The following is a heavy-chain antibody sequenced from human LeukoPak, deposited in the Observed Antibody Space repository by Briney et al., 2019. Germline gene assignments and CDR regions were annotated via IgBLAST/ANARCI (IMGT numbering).Heavy chain of an antibody. Sequence: GASVKVSCKASGYTFTSYYIHWVRQAPGQGLEWMANIRQDGSERYYADSLKGRFTISRDNAKNSLYLQMNSLRAEDTAMYYCARDWSFDSDDYYLYGFDIWGQGTRVTVSS. V-gene: IGHV3-7*01. J-gene: IGHJ3*02. CDR2: IRQDGSER. D-gene: IGHD3-22*01. CDR1: GYTFTSYY. CDR3: ARDWSFDSDDYYLYGFDI.